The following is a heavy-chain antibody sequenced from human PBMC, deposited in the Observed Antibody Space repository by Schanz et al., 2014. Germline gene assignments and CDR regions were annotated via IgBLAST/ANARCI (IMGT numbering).Heavy chain of an antibody. D-gene: IGHD6-13*01. J-gene: IGHJ4*02. V-gene: IGHV4-30-4*07. CDR3: ARAAGPVDY. Sequence: QVQLQESGPGLVKPSQTLSLTCAVSGGSISSGGYTWSWIRQPPGKGLEWIGYIYYSGSTYYNPSLKSGVTISVDTSKNHFSLMLGSVTAADTAVYYCARAAGPVDYWGQGTLVTVSS. CDR2: IYYSGST. CDR1: GGSISSGGYT.